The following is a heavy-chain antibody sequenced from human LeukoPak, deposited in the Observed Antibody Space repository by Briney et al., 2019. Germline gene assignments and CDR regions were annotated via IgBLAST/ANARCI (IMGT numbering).Heavy chain of an antibody. CDR1: GFTFTSYT. V-gene: IGHV3-21*01. D-gene: IGHD4/OR15-4a*01. CDR2: ITSGGSYI. CDR3: ARGSNAIDY. J-gene: IGHJ4*02. Sequence: GGSLRLSCAASGFTFTSYTMNWVRQAPGKGLEWVSSITSGGSYIYYADSVKGRFTISRDNAKNSLYLQMNSLRAEDTAVYYCARGSNAIDYWGLGTLVTVSS.